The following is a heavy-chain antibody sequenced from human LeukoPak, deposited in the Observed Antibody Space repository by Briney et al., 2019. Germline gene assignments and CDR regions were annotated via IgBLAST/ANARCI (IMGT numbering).Heavy chain of an antibody. CDR2: ISWNSGSI. D-gene: IGHD2-2*01. CDR1: GFTFDDYA. CDR3: AKAECSSTSCSSPSYYYYYGMDV. Sequence: GGSLRLSCAASGFTFDDYAMHWVRQAPGKGLEWVSGISWNSGSIVYADSVKGRFTISRDNAKNSLYLQMNSLRAEDTALYYCAKAECSSTSCSSPSYYYYYGMDVWGQGTTVTVSS. V-gene: IGHV3-9*01. J-gene: IGHJ6*02.